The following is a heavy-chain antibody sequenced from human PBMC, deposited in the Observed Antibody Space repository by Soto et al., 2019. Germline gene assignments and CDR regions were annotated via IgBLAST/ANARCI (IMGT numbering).Heavy chain of an antibody. Sequence: QLQLQESGPGLVKPSETLSLTCTVSGGSISSSSYYWGWIRQPPGKGLEWIGSIYYSGSTYYNPSIKSRATISGDTSKHQVSLKLSSVTAADSAVYYCARHENSLGVCACPPYYGMDVWGQGTTVTVSS. D-gene: IGHD6-6*01. CDR1: GGSISSSSYY. J-gene: IGHJ6*02. V-gene: IGHV4-39*01. CDR3: ARHENSLGVCACPPYYGMDV. CDR2: IYYSGST.